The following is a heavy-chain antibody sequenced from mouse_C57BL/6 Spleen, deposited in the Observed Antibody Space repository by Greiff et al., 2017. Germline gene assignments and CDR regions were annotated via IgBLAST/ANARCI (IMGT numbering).Heavy chain of an antibody. CDR3: TRRLYYDYPLDY. D-gene: IGHD2-4*01. CDR1: GYTFTDYE. J-gene: IGHJ4*01. Sequence: SGAELVRPGASVTLSCKASGYTFTDYEMHWVKQTPVHGLEWIGAIDPETGGTAYNQKFKGKAILTADKSSSTAYMELRSLTSEDSAVYYCTRRLYYDYPLDYWGQGTSVTVSS. CDR2: IDPETGGT. V-gene: IGHV1-15*01.